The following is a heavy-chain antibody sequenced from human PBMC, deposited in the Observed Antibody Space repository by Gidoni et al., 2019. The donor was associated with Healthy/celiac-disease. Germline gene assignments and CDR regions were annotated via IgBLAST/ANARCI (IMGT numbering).Heavy chain of an antibody. V-gene: IGHV3-30-3*01. D-gene: IGHD1-7*01. CDR1: GLTFSSYA. CDR3: ARGGEDNWNYSDYYFDY. Sequence: QVQLVESGGGVVQPGRSLRLSCAASGLTFSSYAMHWVRQAPGKGLEWVAVISYDGSNKYYADSVKGRFTISRDNSKNTLYLQMNSLRAEDTAVYYCARGGEDNWNYSDYYFDYWGQGTLVTVSS. CDR2: ISYDGSNK. J-gene: IGHJ4*02.